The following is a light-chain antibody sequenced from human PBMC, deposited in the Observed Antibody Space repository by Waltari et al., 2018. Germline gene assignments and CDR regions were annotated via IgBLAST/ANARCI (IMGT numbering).Light chain of an antibody. J-gene: IGKJ4*01. CDR3: QQRSTWPALT. V-gene: IGKV3-11*01. Sequence: EIVLTQSPATLSLSPGETVTISCRDRQTASRHLAWYQQRPGQAPRLLIYDASNRAPGIPARFSGSGSGTDFTLTISSLEPEDFAVYYCQQRSTWPALTFGGGTKVGIK. CDR1: QTASRH. CDR2: DAS.